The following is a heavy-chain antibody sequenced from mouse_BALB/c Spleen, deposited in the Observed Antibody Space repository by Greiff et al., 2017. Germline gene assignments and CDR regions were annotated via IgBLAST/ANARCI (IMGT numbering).Heavy chain of an antibody. Sequence: VQLQQPGAELVKPGASVKLSCKASGYTFTSYVMHWVKQKPGQGLEWIGYINPYNDGTKYNEKFKGKATLTSDKSSSTAYMELSSLTSEDSAVYYCARDSSSAWFAYWGQGTLVTVSA. CDR2: INPYNDGT. CDR1: GYTFTSYV. V-gene: IGHV1-14*01. J-gene: IGHJ3*01. CDR3: ARDSSSAWFAY. D-gene: IGHD1-1*01.